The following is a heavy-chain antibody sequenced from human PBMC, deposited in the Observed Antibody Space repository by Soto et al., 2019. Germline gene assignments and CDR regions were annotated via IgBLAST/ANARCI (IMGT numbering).Heavy chain of an antibody. CDR3: AKLIPEHVLRYFDWLGGLRPADY. D-gene: IGHD3-9*01. CDR1: GFTFSSYA. V-gene: IGHV3-23*01. J-gene: IGHJ4*02. Sequence: EVQLLESGGGLVQPGGSLRLSCAASGFTFSSYAMSWVRQAPGKGLEWVSAISGSGGSTYYADSVKGRFTISRDNSKNTXXLXMXXLRAEDTAVYYCAKLIPEHVLRYFDWLGGLRPADYWGQGTLVTVSS. CDR2: ISGSGGST.